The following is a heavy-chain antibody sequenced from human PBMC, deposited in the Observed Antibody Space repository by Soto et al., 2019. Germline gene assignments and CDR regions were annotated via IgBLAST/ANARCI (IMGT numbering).Heavy chain of an antibody. CDR2: IRGIGGNT. Sequence: PGGSLRLSCVASGFAFSGYAMIWVRQGPRQGLEWVSGIRGIGGNTYYADSVKGRFTISGDNSKNTLYLQMNSLRAEDTAIYYCASHPYGDYGDIYYYYSNPLDVWGQGATVTVSS. V-gene: IGHV3-23*01. J-gene: IGHJ6*02. CDR3: ASHPYGDYGDIYYYYSNPLDV. CDR1: GFAFSGYA. D-gene: IGHD4-17*01.